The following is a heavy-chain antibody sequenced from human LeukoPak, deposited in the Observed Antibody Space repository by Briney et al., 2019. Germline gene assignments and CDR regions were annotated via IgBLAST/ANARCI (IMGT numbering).Heavy chain of an antibody. CDR2: IYPGDSDT. D-gene: IGHD6-13*01. CDR3: ARRSDLSSSWFFDY. Sequence: GESLKISCKASGYSFTTYWIAWVRQMPGKGLEWMGVIYPGDSDTRYSPSFQGQVTISADKSISTAYLQWSSLKASDTAMYYCARRSDLSSSWFFDYWGQGTLVTVSS. J-gene: IGHJ4*02. CDR1: GYSFTTYW. V-gene: IGHV5-51*01.